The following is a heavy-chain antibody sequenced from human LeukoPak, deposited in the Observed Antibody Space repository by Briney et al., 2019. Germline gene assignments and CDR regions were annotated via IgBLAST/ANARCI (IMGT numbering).Heavy chain of an antibody. D-gene: IGHD4-17*01. V-gene: IGHV1-69*06. CDR3: ARLPDDYGDYVSDY. CDR1: GGTFSSYA. Sequence: GSSVKVSCKASGGTFSSYAISWVRQAPGQGLEWMGRIIPIFGTANYAQKLQGRVTITADKSTSTAYMELSSLRSEDTAVYYCARLPDDYGDYVSDYWGQGTLVTVSS. J-gene: IGHJ4*02. CDR2: IIPIFGTA.